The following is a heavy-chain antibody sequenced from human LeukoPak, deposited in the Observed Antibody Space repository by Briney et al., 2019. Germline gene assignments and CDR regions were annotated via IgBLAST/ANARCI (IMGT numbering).Heavy chain of an antibody. V-gene: IGHV3-21*01. Sequence: GGSLRLSCAASGFTFSSYSMNWVRQAPGKGLEWVSSISSSSSYIYYADSVKGRFTISRDNAKNSLYLQMNSLRAEDTAVYYCARDGGDVLRYFDWLYGYFDYWGQGTLVTVSS. CDR1: GFTFSSYS. CDR3: ARDGGDVLRYFDWLYGYFDY. CDR2: ISSSSSYI. J-gene: IGHJ4*02. D-gene: IGHD3-9*01.